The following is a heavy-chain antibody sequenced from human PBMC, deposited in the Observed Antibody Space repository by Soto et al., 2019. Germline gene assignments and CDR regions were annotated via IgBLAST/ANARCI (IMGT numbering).Heavy chain of an antibody. Sequence: PGGSLRLSCAASGFTFSSYAMSWVRQAPGKGLEWVSAISGSGGSTYYADSVKGRFTISRDNSKNTLYLQMNSLRAEDTAVYYCAKDSRITIFVVVSPPGIYGMDCWGQGTTVPVSS. CDR1: GFTFSSYA. D-gene: IGHD3-3*01. CDR2: ISGSGGST. J-gene: IGHJ6*02. CDR3: AKDSRITIFVVVSPPGIYGMDC. V-gene: IGHV3-23*01.